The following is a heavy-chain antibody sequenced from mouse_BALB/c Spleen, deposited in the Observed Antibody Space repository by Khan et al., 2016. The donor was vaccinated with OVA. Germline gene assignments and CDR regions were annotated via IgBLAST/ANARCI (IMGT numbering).Heavy chain of an antibody. D-gene: IGHD2-10*02. CDR1: GYTFTSYW. Sequence: QVQLKQSGAELVRPGASVKLSCKASGYTFTSYWMNWVKQRPGQGLEWIGMIDPSDSETHYNQIFKDKATLTVDKSSCTAYMQLSSLTSEDSAVYYCARREKYGYCPSWFAYWGQGTLVTVSA. J-gene: IGHJ3*01. V-gene: IGHV1-61*01. CDR2: IDPSDSET. CDR3: ARREKYGYCPSWFAY.